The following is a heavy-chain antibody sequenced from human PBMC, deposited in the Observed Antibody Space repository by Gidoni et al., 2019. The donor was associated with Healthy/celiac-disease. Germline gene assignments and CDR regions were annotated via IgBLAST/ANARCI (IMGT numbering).Heavy chain of an antibody. CDR1: GYTFTGYY. J-gene: IGHJ6*02. Sequence: QVQLVQSGAEVKKPGASVKVSCKASGYTFTGYYMHWGRQAPGQGLEWMGWINPNSGGTNYAQKFQGWVTMTRDTSISTAYMELSRLRSDDTAVYYCARESLAAGECGMDVWGQGTTVTVSS. CDR3: ARESLAAGECGMDV. D-gene: IGHD6-13*01. V-gene: IGHV1-2*04. CDR2: INPNSGGT.